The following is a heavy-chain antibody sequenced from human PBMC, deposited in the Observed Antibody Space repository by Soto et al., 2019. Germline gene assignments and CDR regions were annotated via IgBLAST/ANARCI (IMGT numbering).Heavy chain of an antibody. D-gene: IGHD6-19*01. Sequence: SEALSGTCTVSGVSVNRPSYCWNWIRQPPGQGLESIGYSSYSGDTDYIPTLNGRITISVDTSKNQFSVKLSSVTAADTAIYYCARGRYSSGWFDFWGQGVLVTVSS. V-gene: IGHV4-61*01. CDR2: SSYSGDT. CDR3: ARGRYSSGWFDF. CDR1: GVSVNRPSYC. J-gene: IGHJ4*02.